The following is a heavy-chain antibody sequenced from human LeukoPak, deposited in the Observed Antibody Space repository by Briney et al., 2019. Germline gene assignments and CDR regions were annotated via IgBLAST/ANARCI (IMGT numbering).Heavy chain of an antibody. CDR3: ASSPRSSAQFDY. J-gene: IGHJ4*02. V-gene: IGHV4-31*03. D-gene: IGHD6-19*01. CDR1: GGSISSGGYY. CDR2: IYYSGST. Sequence: SETLSLTCTVSGGSISSGGYYWSWIRQHPGKGLEWIGYIYYSGSTYYNPSLKSRVTISVDTSKNQFSLKLSSVTAADTAVYYCASSPRSSAQFDYWGQGTLVTVSS.